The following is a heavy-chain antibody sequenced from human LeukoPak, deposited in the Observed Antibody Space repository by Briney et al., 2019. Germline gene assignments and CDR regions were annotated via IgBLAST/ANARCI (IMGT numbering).Heavy chain of an antibody. Sequence: SETLSLTCTVSGGSISSYYWSWLRQPPGKGLEWIGSIYHSGSTYYNPSLKSRVTISVDTSKNQFSLKLSSVTAADTAVYYCARGAVQQQLENWFDPWGQGTLVTVSS. V-gene: IGHV4-59*08. D-gene: IGHD6-13*01. J-gene: IGHJ5*02. CDR1: GGSISSYY. CDR2: IYHSGST. CDR3: ARGAVQQQLENWFDP.